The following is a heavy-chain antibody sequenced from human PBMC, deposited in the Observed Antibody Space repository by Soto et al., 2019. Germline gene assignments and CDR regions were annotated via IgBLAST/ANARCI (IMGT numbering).Heavy chain of an antibody. D-gene: IGHD1-26*01. CDR1: GFTFSSYA. V-gene: IGHV3-30-3*01. J-gene: IGHJ4*02. Sequence: GGSLGLSCAASGFTFSSYAMHWVRQAPGKGLEWVAVISYDGSSKSYADSVKGRFTISRDNSKNTPYLQMNSLRAEDTAVYYCARYGSGSSYDYWGQGTLVPASS. CDR2: ISYDGSSK. CDR3: ARYGSGSSYDY.